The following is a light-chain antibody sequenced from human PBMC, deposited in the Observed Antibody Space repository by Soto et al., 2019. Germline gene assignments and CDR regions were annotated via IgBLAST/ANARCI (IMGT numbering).Light chain of an antibody. V-gene: IGKV3-20*01. CDR3: QQYGNSPRT. CDR1: QSVSSSY. CDR2: GAS. Sequence: EIVLTQSPGTLSLSPGERATLSCRATQSVSSSYLAWYQQKPGQAPRLLIYGASSMATGIADRFSGSGSGTDFTLTISRLEPEDFAVYYCQQYGNSPRTFGQGTKVDIK. J-gene: IGKJ1*01.